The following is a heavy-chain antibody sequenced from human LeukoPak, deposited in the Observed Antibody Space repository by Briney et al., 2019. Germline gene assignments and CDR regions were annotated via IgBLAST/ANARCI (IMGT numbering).Heavy chain of an antibody. Sequence: ASVKVSCKASGYTFTCYYIHWVRQAPGQGLEWMGWISAYNGNTNYAQKLQGRVTMTTDTSTSTAYMELRSLRSDDTAVYYCAREPNYQYYFHYWGQGTLVTVSS. J-gene: IGHJ4*02. CDR3: AREPNYQYYFHY. D-gene: IGHD1-7*01. CDR1: GYTFTCYY. V-gene: IGHV1-18*04. CDR2: ISAYNGNT.